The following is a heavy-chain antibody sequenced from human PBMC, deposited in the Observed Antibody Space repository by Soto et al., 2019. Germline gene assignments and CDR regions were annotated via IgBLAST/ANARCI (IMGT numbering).Heavy chain of an antibody. J-gene: IGHJ5*02. CDR3: ARVIAAAGKHNWFDP. Sequence: SETLSLTCTVSGGSISSGGYYWSWIRQHPGKGLEWIGYIYYSGSTYYNPSLKSRVTISVDTSKNQSSLKLSSVTAADTAVYYCARVIAAAGKHNWFDPWGQGTLVTVSS. CDR1: GGSISSGGYY. V-gene: IGHV4-31*03. CDR2: IYYSGST. D-gene: IGHD6-13*01.